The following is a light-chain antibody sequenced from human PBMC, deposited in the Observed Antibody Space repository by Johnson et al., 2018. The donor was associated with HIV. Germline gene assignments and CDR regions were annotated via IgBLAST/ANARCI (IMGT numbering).Light chain of an antibody. Sequence: SVLTQPPSVSAAPGQKVTISCSGSSSNIGNNYVSWYQQLPGTAPKLLIYDNNKRPSGIPDRFSGSKSGTSATLGITGLQTGDEADYYCGTWDSSLSTGGVFGTGTKFPVL. CDR2: DNN. CDR1: SSNIGNNY. CDR3: GTWDSSLSTGGV. J-gene: IGLJ1*01. V-gene: IGLV1-51*01.